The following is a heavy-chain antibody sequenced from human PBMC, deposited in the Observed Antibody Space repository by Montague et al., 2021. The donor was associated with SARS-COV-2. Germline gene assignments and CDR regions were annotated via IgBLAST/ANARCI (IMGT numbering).Heavy chain of an antibody. CDR1: GGSISSYY. Sequence: SETLSLTCTVSGGSISSYYWSWIRQPPGKGLEWVGYIYYSGSTXXXPSXXXRVTISVDTSKNQFSLKLSSVTAADTAVYYCARATRIAGLRFLEWLPQRFDPWGQGTLVTVPS. V-gene: IGHV4-59*01. J-gene: IGHJ5*02. D-gene: IGHD3-3*01. CDR3: ARATRIAGLRFLEWLPQRFDP. CDR2: IYYSGST.